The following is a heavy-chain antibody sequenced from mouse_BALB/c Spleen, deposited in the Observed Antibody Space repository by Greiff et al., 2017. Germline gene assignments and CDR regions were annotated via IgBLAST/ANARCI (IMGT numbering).Heavy chain of an antibody. Sequence: EVQLQQSGPSLVKPSQTLSLTCSVTGDSITSGYWNWIRKFPGNKLEYMGYISYSGSTYYNPSLKSRISITRDTSKNQYHLQLNSVTTEDTATYYCAIYYDYDYAMDYWGQGTSVTVSS. V-gene: IGHV3-8*02. CDR3: AIYYDYDYAMDY. CDR2: ISYSGST. J-gene: IGHJ4*01. D-gene: IGHD2-4*01. CDR1: GDSITSGY.